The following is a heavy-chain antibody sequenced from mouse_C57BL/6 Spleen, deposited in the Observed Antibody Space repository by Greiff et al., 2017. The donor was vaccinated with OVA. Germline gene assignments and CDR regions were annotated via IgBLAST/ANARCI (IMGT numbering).Heavy chain of an antibody. CDR1: GFSLSTFGMG. CDR2: IWWDDDK. V-gene: IGHV8-8*01. D-gene: IGHD2-1*01. CDR3: ARIVYYGNYVNYAMDY. J-gene: IGHJ4*01. Sequence: QVTLKESGPGILQPSQTLSLTCSFSGFSLSTFGMGVGWIRQPSGKGLEWLAHIWWDDDKYYNPALKSRLTISKDTSKNQVFLKIANVDTADTATYYCARIVYYGNYVNYAMDYWGQGTSVTVSS.